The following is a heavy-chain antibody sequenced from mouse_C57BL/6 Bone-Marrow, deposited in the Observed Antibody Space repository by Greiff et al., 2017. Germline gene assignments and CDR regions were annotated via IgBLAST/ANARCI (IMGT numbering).Heavy chain of an antibody. Sequence: VQLQQPGAELVMPGASVKLSCKASGYTFTSYWMHWVKQRPGQGLEWIGEIDPSVSYTNYNQKFKGKSTLTVDKSSSTAYMQLSSLTSEDSAVYYCARWGFYYGSSGAFYYYAMDYWGQGTSVTVSS. CDR2: IDPSVSYT. CDR1: GYTFTSYW. V-gene: IGHV1-69*01. J-gene: IGHJ4*01. D-gene: IGHD1-1*01. CDR3: ARWGFYYGSSGAFYYYAMDY.